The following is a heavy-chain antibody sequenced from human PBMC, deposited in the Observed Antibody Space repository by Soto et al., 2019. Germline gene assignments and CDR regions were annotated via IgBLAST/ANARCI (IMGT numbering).Heavy chain of an antibody. CDR1: GSTFTSYG. CDR3: ARSGSYYPARNWFGP. CDR2: ISGFNDDT. Sequence: QAQLVQSGVEMKNVGASVKVSCKASGSTFTSYGISWVRQAPGQGLEWMGWISGFNDDTNHAQKFQGRVTVTKDTSTSTAYMELRSLKSDDTAVYYCARSGSYYPARNWFGPWGQGTLVTVSS. D-gene: IGHD3-10*01. V-gene: IGHV1-18*01. J-gene: IGHJ5*02.